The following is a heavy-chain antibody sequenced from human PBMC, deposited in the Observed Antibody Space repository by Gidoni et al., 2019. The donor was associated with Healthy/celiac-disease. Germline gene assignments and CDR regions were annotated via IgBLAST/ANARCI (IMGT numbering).Heavy chain of an antibody. Sequence: QVQLVQSGAEVKKPGSSVKVSCKASGGTSSSYAISWVRQAHGKGLEWMGGIIPILVRANYAQKFQGIVTITADKSTSTAYMELSSLRSEDTAVYYCARGGRDGYNNWNMGLWGQGTLVTVSS. V-gene: IGHV1-69*06. D-gene: IGHD1-1*01. CDR3: ARGGRDGYNNWNMGL. CDR1: GGTSSSYA. J-gene: IGHJ4*02. CDR2: IIPILVRA.